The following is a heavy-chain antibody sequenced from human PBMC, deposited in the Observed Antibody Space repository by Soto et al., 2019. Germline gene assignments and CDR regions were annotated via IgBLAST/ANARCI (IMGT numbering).Heavy chain of an antibody. CDR3: ARESFYDSGGFHGFDY. CDR2: IYYSGSS. V-gene: IGHV4-39*07. CDR1: GGSISSRSYS. D-gene: IGHD3-22*01. J-gene: IGHJ4*02. Sequence: SETLSLTCSVSGGSISSRSYSWGWIRQPPGKGLEWIVTIYYSGSSNYNPSLKSRVTISVDTSKNQFSLKLSSVTAADTAVYYCARESFYDSGGFHGFDYWGQGTLVTVSS.